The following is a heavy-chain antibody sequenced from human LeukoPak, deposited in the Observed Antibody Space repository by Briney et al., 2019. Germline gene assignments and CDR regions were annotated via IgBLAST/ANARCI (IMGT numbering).Heavy chain of an antibody. CDR3: ARVRLYDYVWGSYRKYFDY. V-gene: IGHV4-4*07. D-gene: IGHD3-16*02. CDR2: IYPSGST. Sequence: SETLSLTCTVSGGSISSYYWSWIRQPAGKGLEWIGRIYPSGSTNYNPSLKSRVTISVDTSKNQFALKLGAVTAADTAVYYCARVRLYDYVWGSYRKYFDYWGQGTLVTVSS. CDR1: GGSISSYY. J-gene: IGHJ4*02.